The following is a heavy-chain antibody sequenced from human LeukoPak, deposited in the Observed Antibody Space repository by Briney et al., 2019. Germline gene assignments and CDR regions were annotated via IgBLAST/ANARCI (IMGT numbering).Heavy chain of an antibody. Sequence: PGGSLRLSCAASEFTFSSYWMSWVRQAPGKGLEWVANIKQDGGQIYYLESVKGRFTVSRDNAKNSLYLQMNSLRAEDTAVYYCARDRGNDYFDSWGQGTLVPVSS. CDR3: ARDRGNDYFDS. J-gene: IGHJ4*02. CDR2: IKQDGGQI. CDR1: EFTFSSYW. V-gene: IGHV3-7*01.